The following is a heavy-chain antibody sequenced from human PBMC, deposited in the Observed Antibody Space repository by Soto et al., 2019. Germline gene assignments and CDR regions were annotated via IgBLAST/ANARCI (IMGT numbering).Heavy chain of an antibody. D-gene: IGHD3-10*01. Sequence: GGSLRLSCAASGFTFSSYGMHWVRQAPGKGLEWVAVISYDGSNKYYADSVKGRFTISRDNSKNTLYLQMNSLRAEDTAVYYCAKGAAGGFDPWGQGTLVTVSS. CDR2: ISYDGSNK. J-gene: IGHJ5*02. CDR1: GFTFSSYG. V-gene: IGHV3-30*18. CDR3: AKGAAGGFDP.